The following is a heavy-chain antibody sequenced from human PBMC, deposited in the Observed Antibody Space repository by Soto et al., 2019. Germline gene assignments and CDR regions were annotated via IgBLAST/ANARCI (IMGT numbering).Heavy chain of an antibody. V-gene: IGHV4-31*03. D-gene: IGHD3-3*01. J-gene: IGHJ5*02. CDR3: AREYDFWSGRRGYNWFDP. CDR1: GGSISSGGYY. Sequence: SETLCLTCTVSGGSISSGGYYWSWIRQHPGKGLEWIGYIYYSGSTYYNPSLKSRVTISVDTSKNQFSLKLSSLTAADTAVYYCAREYDFWSGRRGYNWFDPWGQGTLVTVPS. CDR2: IYYSGST.